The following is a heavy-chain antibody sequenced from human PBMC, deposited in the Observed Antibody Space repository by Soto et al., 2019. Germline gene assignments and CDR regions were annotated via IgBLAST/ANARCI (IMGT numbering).Heavy chain of an antibody. V-gene: IGHV3-33*01. CDR2: IWYDGNNK. CDR1: GFTFSSYG. CDR3: ASSITMVRGVPKPTDDFDI. D-gene: IGHD3-10*01. J-gene: IGHJ3*02. Sequence: GGSLRLSCAASGFTFSSYGMHWVRQAPGKGLEWVAVIWYDGNNKYYADSVKGRFTISRDNSKNTLYLQMNSLRAEDTAVYYCASSITMVRGVPKPTDDFDIWGQGTMVNVS.